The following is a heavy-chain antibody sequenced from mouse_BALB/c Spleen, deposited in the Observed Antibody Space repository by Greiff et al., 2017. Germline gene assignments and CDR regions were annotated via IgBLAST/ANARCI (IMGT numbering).Heavy chain of an antibody. CDR1: GYTFTDYY. CDR2: IYPGSGNT. J-gene: IGHJ4*01. V-gene: IGHV1-84*02. CDR3: ARAAPGWATDY. Sequence: QVQLKESGPELVKPGASVKISCKASGYTFTDYYINWVKQKPGQGLEWIGWIYPGSGNTKYNEKFKGKATLTVDTSSSTAYMQLSSLTSEDTAVYFCARAAPGWATDYWGQGTSVTVSS.